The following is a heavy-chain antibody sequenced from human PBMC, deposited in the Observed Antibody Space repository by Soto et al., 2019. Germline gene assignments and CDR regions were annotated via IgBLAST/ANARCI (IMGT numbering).Heavy chain of an antibody. Sequence: QVQLQESGPGLVKPSETLSLTCTVSGDSISSYNLAWIRQPPGKGLEWFGYFRSGGGTSDNPSLKSRVAISADTSTQQFSLRLSSVTAADTAVYYCVRQGIGVLHGLVDVWGQGTTVTVSS. CDR2: FRSGGGT. CDR3: VRQGIGVLHGLVDV. D-gene: IGHD3-10*01. CDR1: GDSISSYN. V-gene: IGHV4-59*08. J-gene: IGHJ6*02.